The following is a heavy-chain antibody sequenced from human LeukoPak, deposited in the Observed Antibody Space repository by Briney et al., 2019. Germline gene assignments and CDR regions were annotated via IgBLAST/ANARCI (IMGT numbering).Heavy chain of an antibody. CDR3: AKSGLNRLDY. V-gene: IGHV3-23*01. Sequence: GGSLRLSCAASGFTFSNYAMSWVRQTPGKGLEWVSTITSSGASTYYRDSVKGRFTISRDNSKNRLYLQMNSLRAEDTAVYYCAKSGLNRLDYWGQGTLVTVSS. CDR2: ITSSGAST. CDR1: GFTFSNYA. J-gene: IGHJ4*02. D-gene: IGHD2-15*01.